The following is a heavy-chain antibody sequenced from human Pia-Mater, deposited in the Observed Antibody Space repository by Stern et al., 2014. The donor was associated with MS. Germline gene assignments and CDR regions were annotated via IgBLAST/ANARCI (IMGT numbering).Heavy chain of an antibody. CDR3: ARARRDYYDSSGYPYYFDY. D-gene: IGHD3-22*01. Sequence: EVQLVESGGGLVQPGGSLRLSCAASGFTFSSYDMHWVRQATGKGLEWVSALGTAGDPYYPGSVKGRFTISRENAKNSLYLQMNSLRAGDTAVYYCARARRDYYDSSGYPYYFDYWGQGTLVTVSS. J-gene: IGHJ4*02. CDR2: LGTAGDP. CDR1: GFTFSSYD. V-gene: IGHV3-13*05.